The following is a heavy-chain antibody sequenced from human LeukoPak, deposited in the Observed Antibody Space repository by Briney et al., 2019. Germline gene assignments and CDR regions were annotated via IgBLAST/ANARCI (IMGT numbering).Heavy chain of an antibody. J-gene: IGHJ4*02. CDR3: AKAYCTSTSCQGLDY. D-gene: IGHD2-2*01. Sequence: GGSLRLSCAASGFTFSSYAMSWVRQSPGKGLEWVALIRYDGSNKYYTDSVKGRFTISRDNSKNTLWLQMISLRAEDTAVYYCAKAYCTSTSCQGLDYWGQGTLVTVSS. CDR2: IRYDGSNK. V-gene: IGHV3-30*02. CDR1: GFTFSSYA.